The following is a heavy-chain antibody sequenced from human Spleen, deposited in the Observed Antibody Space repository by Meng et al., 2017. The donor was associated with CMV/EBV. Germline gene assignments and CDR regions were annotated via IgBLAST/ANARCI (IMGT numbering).Heavy chain of an antibody. CDR2: ISHDGDYK. CDR1: GFPFNTYA. CDR3: ARARSCSTTTCPRAAFDI. Sequence: GGSLRLSCAASGFPFNTYAVYWVRQAPGKGLEWVAVISHDGDYKFYADSVKGRFTISRDNSKNSLSLQMNSLRGEDTAVYYCARARSCSTTTCPRAAFDIWGQGTTVTVSS. D-gene: IGHD2-2*01. V-gene: IGHV3-30-3*01. J-gene: IGHJ3*02.